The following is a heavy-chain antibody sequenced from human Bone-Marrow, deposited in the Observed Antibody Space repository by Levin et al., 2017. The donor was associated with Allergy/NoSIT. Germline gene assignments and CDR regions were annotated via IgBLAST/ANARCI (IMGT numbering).Heavy chain of an antibody. D-gene: IGHD2-2*01. Sequence: ASVKVSCTASGYSFTAYYIHWVRQAPGQGLEWMGWINPNGGGTNYAQKFQGRVTMTRDTSISTASMELSRLTSDDTAVYYCARDVASTSLDYWGQGTLVTVSS. V-gene: IGHV1-2*02. CDR2: INPNGGGT. CDR1: GYSFTAYY. CDR3: ARDVASTSLDY. J-gene: IGHJ4*02.